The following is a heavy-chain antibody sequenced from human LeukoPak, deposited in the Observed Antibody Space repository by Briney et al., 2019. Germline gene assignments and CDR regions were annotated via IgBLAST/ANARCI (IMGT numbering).Heavy chain of an antibody. Sequence: SETLSLTCTVSGGSISSGDYYWSWIRQPPGKGLEWIGYIYYSGSTYYNPSLKSRVTISVDTSKNQFSLKLSSVTAADTAVYYSARASITMIVDWGQGTLVTVSS. J-gene: IGHJ4*02. D-gene: IGHD3-22*01. CDR2: IYYSGST. CDR3: ARASITMIVD. CDR1: GGSISSGDYY. V-gene: IGHV4-30-4*08.